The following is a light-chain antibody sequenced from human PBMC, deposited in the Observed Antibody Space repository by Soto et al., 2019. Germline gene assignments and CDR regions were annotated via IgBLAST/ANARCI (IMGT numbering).Light chain of an antibody. J-gene: IGKJ4*01. CDR2: QAS. CDR3: QQYNSYPVT. V-gene: IGKV1-5*03. Sequence: DIQMIQSPSTLSASVVDRITTTCRASQSISSWLAWYQQNPGKAPKLLIYQASTLESGVPSRISGSGSGTEFTLTITSLQPDDFATYYCQQYNSYPVTFGGGTKV. CDR1: QSISSW.